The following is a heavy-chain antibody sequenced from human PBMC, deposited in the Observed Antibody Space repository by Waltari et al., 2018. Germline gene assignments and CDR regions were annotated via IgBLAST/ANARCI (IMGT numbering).Heavy chain of an antibody. CDR1: GLSFNDDT. CDR3: ARDKESFYDVLTASGWFDP. J-gene: IGHJ5*02. V-gene: IGHV3-21*06. Sequence: EVRRVESGGGRVNPGGSVRLACAGSGLSFNDDTMSGVRRAPGRGLEWVSSICRGSTYIYYADSVKGRFTISRDNAKNSLYLQMNSLRDEDTAVYFCARDKESFYDVLTASGWFDPWGQGTLVTVSS. CDR2: ICRGSTYI. D-gene: IGHD3-9*01.